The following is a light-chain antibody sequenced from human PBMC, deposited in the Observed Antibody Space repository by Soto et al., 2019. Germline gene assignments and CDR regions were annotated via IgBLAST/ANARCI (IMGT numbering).Light chain of an antibody. J-gene: IGKJ1*01. CDR2: AAS. Sequence: DIVLTQSPGPLSLSPGERATLSCRASQTVDSNFLAWYQQKPGRAPRLLLYAASTRATGIPDRFSGSGSGTDLPLTISRLDPEDFAVYYCLKYGSSPGWTFGPGTKVEVK. V-gene: IGKV3-20*01. CDR3: LKYGSSPGWT. CDR1: QTVDSNF.